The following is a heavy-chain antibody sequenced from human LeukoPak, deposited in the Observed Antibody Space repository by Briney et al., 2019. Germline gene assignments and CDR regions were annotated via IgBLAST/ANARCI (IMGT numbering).Heavy chain of an antibody. CDR3: ARDRHPSYCGGDCYSAFDI. CDR2: INWNGGST. V-gene: IGHV3-20*04. D-gene: IGHD2-21*01. CDR1: GFTFDDYG. Sequence: GGSLRLSCAASGFTFDDYGMSWVRQAPGKGLEWVSGINWNGGSTGYADSVKGRFTISRDNAKSSLYLQMNSLRAEDTALYYCARDRHPSYCGGDCYSAFDIWGQGTMVTVSS. J-gene: IGHJ3*02.